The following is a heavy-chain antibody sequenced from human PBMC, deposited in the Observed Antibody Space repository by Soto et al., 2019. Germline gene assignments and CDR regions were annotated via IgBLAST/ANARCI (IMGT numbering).Heavy chain of an antibody. CDR3: ARGYDAGCHFGY. J-gene: IGHJ4*02. Sequence: EVQLVESGGGLVQPGGSLRLSCEASGFTFSRDEMNWVRQAPGKGLEWIAYIQNHGYSTHYADSVKGRFTISRDNAKNTLYLHMSSLTAADTAIYYCARGYDAGCHFGYWGQGVLVTVSS. D-gene: IGHD1-20*01. CDR1: GFTFSRDE. CDR2: IQNHGYST. V-gene: IGHV3-48*03.